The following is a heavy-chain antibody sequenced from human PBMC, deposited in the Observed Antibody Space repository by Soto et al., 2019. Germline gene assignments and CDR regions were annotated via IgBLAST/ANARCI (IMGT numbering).Heavy chain of an antibody. CDR3: AREILVFHWFDP. V-gene: IGHV4-31*03. CDR2: IYYSGST. Sequence: SETLSLTCTVSGGSISSGGYYWSWIRQHPGKGLEWIGYIYYSGSTYYNPSLKSRVTISVDTSKNQFSLKLSSVTAADTAVYYCAREILVFHWFDPWGQGTLVTVSS. J-gene: IGHJ5*02. D-gene: IGHD2-15*01. CDR1: GGSISSGGYY.